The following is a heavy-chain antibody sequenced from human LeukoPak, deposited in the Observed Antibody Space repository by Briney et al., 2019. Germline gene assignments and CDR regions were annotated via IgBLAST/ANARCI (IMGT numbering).Heavy chain of an antibody. V-gene: IGHV5-51*01. CDR1: GYSFTNYW. CDR2: IFPGDSDT. J-gene: IGHJ4*02. CDR3: ARLGGGNTLDY. D-gene: IGHD4-23*01. Sequence: PGESLKISCQGFGYSFTNYWIAWVRQMPGRGLEWMGIIFPGDSDTRYSPSFQGQVTISADKSIGAAYLQWSSLKASDTAMYYCARLGGGNTLDYWGQGTLVTVSS.